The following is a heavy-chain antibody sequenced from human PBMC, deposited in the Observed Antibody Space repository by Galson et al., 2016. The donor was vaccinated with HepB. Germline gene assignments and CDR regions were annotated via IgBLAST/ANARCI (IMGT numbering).Heavy chain of an antibody. J-gene: IGHJ5*02. Sequence: LRLSCAASGFTFSNYDMSWVRQAPGRGLEWVSGISGSGDNTYYADSVKGRFTISRDNSKNTLYLQMNSLRAEDTAVYYCAKDRVYAAVNWFDPWGQGTLVTVSS. D-gene: IGHD5/OR15-5a*01. CDR1: GFTFSNYD. V-gene: IGHV3-23*01. CDR2: ISGSGDNT. CDR3: AKDRVYAAVNWFDP.